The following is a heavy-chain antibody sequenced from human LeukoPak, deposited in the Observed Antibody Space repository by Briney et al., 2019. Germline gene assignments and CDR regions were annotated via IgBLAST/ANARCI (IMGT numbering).Heavy chain of an antibody. CDR1: GFTLSSYA. J-gene: IGHJ4*02. D-gene: IGHD5-18*01. CDR3: AKGILGGYSYGYWVYYFDY. Sequence: GGSLRLSCAASGFTLSSYAMSWVRQAPGKGLEWVSAISGSGGSTYYADSVKGRFTISRDNSKNTLYLQMSSLRAEDTAVYYCAKGILGGYSYGYWVYYFDYWGQGTLVTVSS. CDR2: ISGSGGST. V-gene: IGHV3-23*01.